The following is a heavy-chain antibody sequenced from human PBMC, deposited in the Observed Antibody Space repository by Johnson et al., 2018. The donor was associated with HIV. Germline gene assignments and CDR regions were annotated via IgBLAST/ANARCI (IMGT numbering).Heavy chain of an antibody. V-gene: IGHV3-11*04. Sequence: QVQLVESGGGLVKPGGSLRLSCAASGFTFSDYYMSWIRQAPGKGLEWVSYISGSGSTIYSADSVKGRFTISRDNAKNSLYLQMDSLRGEDTAVYYCARAVCRGGRCYSHDAFDIWGQGTMVTVSS. J-gene: IGHJ3*02. CDR1: GFTFSDYY. D-gene: IGHD2-15*01. CDR3: ARAVCRGGRCYSHDAFDI. CDR2: ISGSGSTI.